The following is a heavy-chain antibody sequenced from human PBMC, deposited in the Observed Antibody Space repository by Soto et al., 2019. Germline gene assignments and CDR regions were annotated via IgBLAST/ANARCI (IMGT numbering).Heavy chain of an antibody. D-gene: IGHD5-12*01. CDR3: AREGVAPYYYYGMDV. CDR2: INPSGGST. V-gene: IGHV1-46*01. J-gene: IGHJ6*02. CDR1: GYTFTSYY. Sequence: GASLKVSCKSSGYTFTSYYMHWVRQAPGQGLEWMGIINPSGGSTSYAQKFQGRVTMTRDTSTSTVHMEVRSLRSDDTAVYYCAREGVAPYYYYGMDVWGQGTPVTVSS.